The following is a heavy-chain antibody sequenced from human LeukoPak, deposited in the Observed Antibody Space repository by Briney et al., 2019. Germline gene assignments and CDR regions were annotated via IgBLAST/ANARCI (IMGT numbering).Heavy chain of an antibody. CDR1: GFTFSSYS. CDR3: ARVGQGDSSGLFDY. CDR2: ISSSSSTI. Sequence: GGSLRLSCAASGFTFSSYSMNWVRQAPGKGLEWVSYISSSSSTIYYADSVKGRFTISRDNAKNSLYLQMNSLRAEDTAVYYCARVGQGDSSGLFDYWGQGTLVTLSS. J-gene: IGHJ4*02. D-gene: IGHD3-22*01. V-gene: IGHV3-48*04.